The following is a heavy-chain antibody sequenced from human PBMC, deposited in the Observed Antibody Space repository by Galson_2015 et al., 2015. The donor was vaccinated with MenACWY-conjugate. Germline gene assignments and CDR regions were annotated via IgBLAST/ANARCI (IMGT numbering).Heavy chain of an antibody. CDR2: INNIGNEK. J-gene: IGHJ4*02. CDR3: GRDPGWGAIDY. CDR1: GLRFNNSW. D-gene: IGHD7-27*01. Sequence: SLRLSCAVSGLRFNNSWISWVRQAPGKGLEWVANINNIGNEKYYVDSVRGRFTISRDNAQESVFLQMTGLRVEDTAVYYCGRDPGWGAIDYWGQGTLVTVSS. V-gene: IGHV3-7*03.